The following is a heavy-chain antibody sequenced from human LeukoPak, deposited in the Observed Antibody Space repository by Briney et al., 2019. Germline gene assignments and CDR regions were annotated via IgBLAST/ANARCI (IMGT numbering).Heavy chain of an antibody. Sequence: PGGSLRLSCGASGFTNYMNWVRQAPGKGLEWVSSISSSSSYIYYADSVKGRFTISRDNAKNSLYLQMNSLRAEDTAVYYCARDVRQRGFDYWGQGTLVTVSS. CDR3: ARDVRQRGFDY. CDR2: ISSSSSYI. D-gene: IGHD6-25*01. V-gene: IGHV3-21*01. J-gene: IGHJ4*02. CDR1: GFTNY.